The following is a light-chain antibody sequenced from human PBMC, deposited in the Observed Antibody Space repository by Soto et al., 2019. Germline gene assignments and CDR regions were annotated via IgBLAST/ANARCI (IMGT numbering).Light chain of an antibody. Sequence: DIQMTQSPSTLSASVGDRVTITCRASQSISSWLAWYQQKPGKAPKLLIYDASSLESGVPSRFSGSGSGIEFTLTISSLQPDDFATYYCQQYNSYSQTFGQRSKVDIK. CDR3: QQYNSYSQT. J-gene: IGKJ1*01. CDR1: QSISSW. CDR2: DAS. V-gene: IGKV1-5*01.